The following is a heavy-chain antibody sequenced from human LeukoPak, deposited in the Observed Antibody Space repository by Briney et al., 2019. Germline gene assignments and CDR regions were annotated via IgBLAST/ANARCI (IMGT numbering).Heavy chain of an antibody. CDR1: GFTFRSYE. V-gene: IGHV3-48*03. CDR3: AREESSSSGYYFDY. D-gene: IGHD6-6*01. J-gene: IGHJ4*02. Sequence: GGSLRLSCAASGFTFRSYEMNWVRQAPGKGLEWVSYIDRSGSIIYYGDSVKGRFTISRDNAKNSLYLQMDSLRAEDTAVYYCAREESSSSGYYFDYWGQGTLVTVSS. CDR2: IDRSGSII.